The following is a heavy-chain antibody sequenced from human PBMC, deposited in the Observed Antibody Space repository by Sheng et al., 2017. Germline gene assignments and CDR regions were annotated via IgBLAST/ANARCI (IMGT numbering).Heavy chain of an antibody. J-gene: IGHJ4*02. V-gene: IGHV1-18*01. CDR2: SSTYNADT. CDR3: ARVNNWGLIT. CDR1: GYTFTNYG. D-gene: IGHD7-27*01. Sequence: QVQLVQSGGEVKKPGASLKVSCKASGYTFTNYGISWMRQAPGQGLEWMGWSSTYNADTTYAQKLQGRVTMTTDISTNTAYMELRSLRSDDTAVYYCARVNNWGLITWGQGTLVTVSS.